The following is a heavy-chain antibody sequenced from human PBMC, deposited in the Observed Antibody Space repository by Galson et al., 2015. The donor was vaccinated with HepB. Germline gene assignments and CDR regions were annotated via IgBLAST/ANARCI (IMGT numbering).Heavy chain of an antibody. J-gene: IGHJ6*02. CDR3: ARDLRERFGDQGRGGMDV. CDR2: VNPRGGGP. V-gene: IGHV1-46*01. CDR1: GYTFSSYY. Sequence: SVKVSCKASGYTFSSYYIHWVRQAPGQGLEWMGIVNPRGGGPTYAQKFQGRVTMTRDTSTSTVSMELSSLRSDDTAIYYCARDLRERFGDQGRGGMDVWGQGTTVTVSS. D-gene: IGHD2-21*01.